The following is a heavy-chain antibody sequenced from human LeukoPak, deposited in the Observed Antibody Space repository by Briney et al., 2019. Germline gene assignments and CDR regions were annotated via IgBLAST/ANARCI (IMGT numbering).Heavy chain of an antibody. J-gene: IGHJ4*02. CDR3: ARKDFSSGSFSY. CDR1: GFPFSRFY. D-gene: IGHD3-22*01. CDR2: IGLSGYPL. Sequence: GGSLRLSCAVSGFPFSRFYMSWIRQAPGKGLEWISYIGLSGYPLDYADSVRGRFTISRDNAKNSLYLEMNSLRAEDTAVYYCARKDFSSGSFSYWGQGALVTVSS. V-gene: IGHV3-11*04.